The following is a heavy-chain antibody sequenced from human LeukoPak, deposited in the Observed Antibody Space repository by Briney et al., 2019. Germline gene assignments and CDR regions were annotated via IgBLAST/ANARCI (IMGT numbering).Heavy chain of an antibody. D-gene: IGHD6-19*01. V-gene: IGHV4-38-2*01. CDR3: ARGWYSSGFWFDP. CDR1: GYSISSGYY. CDR2: IYHSGST. Sequence: SETLSLTCAVSGYSISSGYYWGWIRQPPGKGLEWIGSIYHSGSTYYNPSLKSRVTISVDTSKNQFSLKLSSVTAADTAVYYCARGWYSSGFWFDPWGQGTLVTVSS. J-gene: IGHJ5*02.